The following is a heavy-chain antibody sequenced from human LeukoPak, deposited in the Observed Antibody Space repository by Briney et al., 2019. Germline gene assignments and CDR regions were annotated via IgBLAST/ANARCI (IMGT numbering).Heavy chain of an antibody. J-gene: IGHJ3*02. CDR2: IIPIFGTA. Sequence: SVTVSCTASGGTFSSYAISWVRQAPGQGLEWMGGIIPIFGTANYAQKFQGRVTITADESTSTAYMELSSLRSEDTAVYYCARANLPDRGYSYRAFDIWGQGTMVTVSS. CDR1: GGTFSSYA. D-gene: IGHD5-18*01. CDR3: ARANLPDRGYSYRAFDI. V-gene: IGHV1-69*13.